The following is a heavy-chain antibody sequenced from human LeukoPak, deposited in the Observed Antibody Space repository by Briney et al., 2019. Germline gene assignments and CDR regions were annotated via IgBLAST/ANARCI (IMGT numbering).Heavy chain of an antibody. CDR2: ISYDGSNK. D-gene: IGHD5-18*01. CDR3: ARDYRGYSYGYYDY. J-gene: IGHJ4*02. V-gene: IGHV3-30-3*01. CDR1: GFTFSSYA. Sequence: GGSLRLSCAASGFTFSSYAMHWVRQAPGEGLEWVAVISYDGSNKYYADSVKGRFTISRDNSKNTLYLQMNSLRAEDTAVYYCARDYRGYSYGYYDYWGQGTLVTVSS.